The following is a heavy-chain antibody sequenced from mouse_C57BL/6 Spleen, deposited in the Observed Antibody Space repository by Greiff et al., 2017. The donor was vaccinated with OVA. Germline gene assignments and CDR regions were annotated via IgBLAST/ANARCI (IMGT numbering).Heavy chain of an antibody. CDR1: GYTFTSYW. D-gene: IGHD1-1*01. Sequence: VQLQQPGAELVKPGASVKLSCKASGYTFTSYWMHWVKQRPGQGLEWIGMIHPNSGSTNYNENFKSKATLTVDKSSSTAYMQLSSLTSEDSAVYYCARDYGSSYSAMDYWGQGTSVTVSS. CDR3: ARDYGSSYSAMDY. CDR2: IHPNSGST. V-gene: IGHV1-64*01. J-gene: IGHJ4*01.